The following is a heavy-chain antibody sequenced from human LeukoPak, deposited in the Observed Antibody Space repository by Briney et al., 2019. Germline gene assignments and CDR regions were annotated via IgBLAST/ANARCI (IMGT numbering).Heavy chain of an antibody. V-gene: IGHV1-69*13. CDR1: GYTFTSYG. CDR3: ARETGIAVAPTG. D-gene: IGHD6-19*01. J-gene: IGHJ4*02. Sequence: SVKVSCKASGYTFTSYGISWVRQAPGQGLEWMGGIIPIFGTANYAQKFQGRVTITADESTSTAYMELSRLRSEDTAVCYCARETGIAVAPTGWGQGTLVTVSS. CDR2: IIPIFGTA.